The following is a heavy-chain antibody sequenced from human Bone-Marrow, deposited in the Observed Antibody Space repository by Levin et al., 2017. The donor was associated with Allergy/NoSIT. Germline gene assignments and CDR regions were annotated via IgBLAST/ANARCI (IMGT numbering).Heavy chain of an antibody. CDR2: ISYNGTT. CDR3: ARNRGRDYDFLTGWFKNNWFDP. V-gene: IGHV4-39*01. J-gene: IGHJ5*01. D-gene: IGHD3-9*01. CDR1: GVAMTTFIHH. Sequence: ESLKISCSISGVAMTTFIHHWGWLRQSPGKGLEYIGTISYNGTTYYNPSLKSRVTIYADTSKNQFSLRLSSVTAADTAVYFCARNRGRDYDFLTGWFKNNWFDPWGQGVLVTVSS.